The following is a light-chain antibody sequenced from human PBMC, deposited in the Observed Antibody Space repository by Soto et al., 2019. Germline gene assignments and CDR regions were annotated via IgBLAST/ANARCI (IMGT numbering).Light chain of an antibody. CDR2: KAS. CDR3: QQYSSDST. V-gene: IGKV1-5*03. CDR1: QSISTW. Sequence: IQMTQSPSTLSASVGDRVTITCRASQSISTWLAWYQQKPGKAPKLLIYKASSLESEVPSRFSGSGSGTEFTLDINSLRPDDSETYYCQQYSSDSTFGEGTKVEIK. J-gene: IGKJ1*01.